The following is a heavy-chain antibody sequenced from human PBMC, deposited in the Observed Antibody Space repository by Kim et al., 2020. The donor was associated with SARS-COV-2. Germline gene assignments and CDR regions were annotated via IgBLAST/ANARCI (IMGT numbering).Heavy chain of an antibody. CDR2: IYYSGST. J-gene: IGHJ6*02. V-gene: IGHV4-59*01. CDR1: GGSISSYY. CDR3: AGPTAAGEGYYYGMDV. D-gene: IGHD6-13*01. Sequence: SETLSLTCTVSGGSISSYYWSWIRQPPGKGLEWIGYIYYSGSTNYNPSLKSRVTISVDTSKNQFSLKLSSVTAADTAVYYCAGPTAAGEGYYYGMDVWGQGTTVTVSS.